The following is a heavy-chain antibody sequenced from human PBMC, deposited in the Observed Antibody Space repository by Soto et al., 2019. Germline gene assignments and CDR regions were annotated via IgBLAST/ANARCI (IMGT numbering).Heavy chain of an antibody. D-gene: IGHD5-18*01. V-gene: IGHV1-18*04. CDR3: ARLLWIQTQDY. J-gene: IGHJ4*02. Sequence: GASVKVSCKASGYTFTSYCISWVRQAPGQGLEWMGWISAYNGNTDYAQKLQGRVTMTTDTSTSTAYMELRSLRSDDTAVYYCARLLWIQTQDYWGQGTLVTVSS. CDR1: GYTFTSYC. CDR2: ISAYNGNT.